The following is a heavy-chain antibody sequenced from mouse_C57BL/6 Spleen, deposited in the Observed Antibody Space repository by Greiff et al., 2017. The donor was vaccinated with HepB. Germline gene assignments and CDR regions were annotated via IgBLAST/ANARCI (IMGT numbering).Heavy chain of an antibody. CDR2: LYPRSGNP. CDR1: GYTFTSYG. D-gene: IGHD2-2*01. CDR3: ARGKIYYGYDGGFAY. Sequence: QVQLQQSGAELARPGASVKLSCKASGYTFTSYGISWVKQRTGQGLEWIGELYPRSGNPYYNEKFKGKATLTADKSSSTAYMELRSLTSEDAAVYFCARGKIYYGYDGGFAYWGQGTLVTVSA. J-gene: IGHJ3*01. V-gene: IGHV1-81*01.